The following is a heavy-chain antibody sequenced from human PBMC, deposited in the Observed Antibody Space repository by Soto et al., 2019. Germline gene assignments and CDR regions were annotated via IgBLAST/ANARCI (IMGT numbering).Heavy chain of an antibody. CDR2: IYYSGST. V-gene: IGHV4-59*01. D-gene: IGHD3-3*01. CDR1: GGSISSYN. Sequence: SETLSLPCSVSGGSISSYNRSWIRQPPGKGLEWIGYIYYSGSTNYNPSLKSRVTISVDTSKNQFSLKLSSVTAADTAVSSCARQLRFLEWVPTHWFDPWGQGTLVTVSS. CDR3: ARQLRFLEWVPTHWFDP. J-gene: IGHJ5*02.